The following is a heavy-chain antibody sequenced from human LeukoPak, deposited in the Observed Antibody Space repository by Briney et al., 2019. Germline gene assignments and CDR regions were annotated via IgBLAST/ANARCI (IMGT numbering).Heavy chain of an antibody. CDR3: ASYFDYWSGYHPGGEVGY. Sequence: PGGSLRLSCEASGFTFSTYELNWVRQAPGKGLEWVSYISGDGDTIYYADSVKGRFTISRDNAKNSLYLQMNSLRAEDTGLYYCASYFDYWSGYHPGGEVGYWGQGTLVTVSS. J-gene: IGHJ4*02. CDR1: GFTFSTYE. CDR2: ISGDGDTI. D-gene: IGHD3-3*01. V-gene: IGHV3-48*03.